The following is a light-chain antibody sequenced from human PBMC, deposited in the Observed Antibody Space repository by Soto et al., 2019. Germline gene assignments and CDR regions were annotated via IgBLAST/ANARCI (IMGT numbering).Light chain of an antibody. CDR2: EVS. Sequence: QLVLTQPPSASGSPGQSVTISCTGTSSDVGGYNYVSWYQQHPGKAPKLMIYEVSKRPSGVPDRFSGSKSGNTASLTVSGLQAEDEADYYCSSYAGSNNWVFGGGTKVTV. V-gene: IGLV2-8*01. CDR3: SSYAGSNNWV. J-gene: IGLJ2*01. CDR1: SSDVGGYNY.